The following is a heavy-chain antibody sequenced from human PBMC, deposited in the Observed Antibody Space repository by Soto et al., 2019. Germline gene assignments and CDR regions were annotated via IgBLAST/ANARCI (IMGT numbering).Heavy chain of an antibody. D-gene: IGHD3-16*01. Sequence: QVQLQESGPGLVKPSQTLSLTCTVSGGSISSGDYYWSWIRQPPGKGLEWIGYIYYSGSTYYNPSLKSRVTISVDTSKIQFSLKLSSVTAADTAVYYCARVVYDYVWGSYHFDYWGQGTLVTVSS. J-gene: IGHJ4*02. CDR1: GGSISSGDYY. CDR2: IYYSGST. V-gene: IGHV4-30-4*01. CDR3: ARVVYDYVWGSYHFDY.